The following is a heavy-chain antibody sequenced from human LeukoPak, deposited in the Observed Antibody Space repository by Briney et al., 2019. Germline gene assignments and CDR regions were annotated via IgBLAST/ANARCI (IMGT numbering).Heavy chain of an antibody. CDR3: AVNYDYGDHGGGY. J-gene: IGHJ4*02. CDR1: GGTFSSYA. CDR2: IIPIFGIA. Sequence: SVKVSCKASGGTFSSYAISWVRQAPGQGLEWMGRIIPIFGIANYAQKFQGRVTITADKSTSTAYMELSSLRSEDTAVYYCAVNYDYGDHGGGYWGEGTLVTVSS. D-gene: IGHD4-17*01. V-gene: IGHV1-69*04.